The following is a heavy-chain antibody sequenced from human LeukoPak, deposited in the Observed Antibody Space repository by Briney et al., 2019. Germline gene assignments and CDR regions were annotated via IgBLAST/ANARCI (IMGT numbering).Heavy chain of an antibody. CDR3: AKASSSGWPVMDV. D-gene: IGHD6-19*01. CDR2: IYSGGST. J-gene: IGHJ6*03. Sequence: PGGSLRLSCAASGFTVSSNYMSWVRQAPGKGLEWVSVIYSGGSTYYADSVKGRFTISRDNSKNTLYLQMNSLRAEDTAVYYCAKASSSGWPVMDVWGKGTTVTVSS. V-gene: IGHV3-53*01. CDR1: GFTVSSNY.